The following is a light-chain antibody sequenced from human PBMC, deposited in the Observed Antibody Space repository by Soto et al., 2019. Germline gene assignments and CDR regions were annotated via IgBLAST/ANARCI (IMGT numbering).Light chain of an antibody. CDR2: AAS. CDR3: QQSYSPPRT. J-gene: IGKJ1*01. CDR1: QSISNY. Sequence: DIQMPQSPSSLSASVGDRVTITCRASQSISNYLNWYQQKPGKAPKLLMYAASSLQSGVPSRFGGSGSGTDFTLTISSLQPEDFATYYWQQSYSPPRTFGQGTKVEIK. V-gene: IGKV1-39*01.